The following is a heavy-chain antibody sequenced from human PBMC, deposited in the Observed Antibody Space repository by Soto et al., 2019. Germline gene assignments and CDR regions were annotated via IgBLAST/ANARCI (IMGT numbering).Heavy chain of an antibody. D-gene: IGHD3-3*01. CDR1: GFTFSSYA. CDR3: AKLGDAVSGFFDF. J-gene: IGHJ5*01. V-gene: IGHV3-30*18. Sequence: QVQLVQSGGGVVQPGGSLRLSCAASGFTFSSYAIHWVRQAPGKGLEWVADVSFDGSHKSYAAPVRGRFTLSRDDSKKTVYLQMNSLRAEDTALCYCAKLGDAVSGFFDFWGQGAQVAVSS. CDR2: VSFDGSHK.